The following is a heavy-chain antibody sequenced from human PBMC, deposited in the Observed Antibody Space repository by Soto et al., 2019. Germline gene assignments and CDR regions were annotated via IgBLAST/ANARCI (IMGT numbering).Heavy chain of an antibody. CDR2: IYYSGST. Sequence: PSETLSLTCTVSGGSISSYYWSWIRQSPGKGLECIGYIYYSGSTNYNPSLKSRVTISVDTSKNQFSLKLSSVTAADTAVYYCASTISAAGHHDYWGXGTVXTVSS. D-gene: IGHD6-13*01. CDR1: GGSISSYY. V-gene: IGHV4-59*01. CDR3: ASTISAAGHHDY. J-gene: IGHJ4*01.